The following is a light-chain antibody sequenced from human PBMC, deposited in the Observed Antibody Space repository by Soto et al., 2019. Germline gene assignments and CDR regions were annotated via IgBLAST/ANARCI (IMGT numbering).Light chain of an antibody. CDR2: EVS. J-gene: IGLJ2*01. V-gene: IGLV2-14*01. CDR1: SSDVGGYNY. Sequence: QSALTQPDSVSGSPGQSITISCTGTSSDVGGYNYVSWYQQHPGKAPKLMIYEVSNRPSGVSNRFSGSKSGNTASLTISGLQAEDEADYNCSSYTSSNSVLFGGGTKLTVL. CDR3: SSYTSSNSVL.